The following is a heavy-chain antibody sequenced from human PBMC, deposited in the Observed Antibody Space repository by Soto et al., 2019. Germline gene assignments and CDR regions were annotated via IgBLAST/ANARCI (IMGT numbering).Heavy chain of an antibody. CDR1: GFTFSSYA. CDR3: AKRADRYSSDWYSIDP. D-gene: IGHD6-13*01. J-gene: IGHJ5*02. Sequence: GGSLRLSCAASGFTFSSYAMSWVRQAPGKGLEWVAAIRCSGSSPYYADSVKGRFTISRDNSKNTLYLQMNSLRAEDTAVYYCAKRADRYSSDWYSIDPWGQGTLVTVSS. V-gene: IGHV3-23*01. CDR2: IRCSGSSP.